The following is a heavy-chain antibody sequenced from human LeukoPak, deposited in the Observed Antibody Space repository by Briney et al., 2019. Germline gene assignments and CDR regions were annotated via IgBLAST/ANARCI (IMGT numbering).Heavy chain of an antibody. CDR1: GGTFSSYA. CDR3: ARGHGRYYDSSGRGQFDY. Sequence: GASVKVSCKASGGTFSSYAISWVRQAPGQGLEWMGGIIPIFGTANYAQKFQGRVTITTDESTSTAYMELSSLRSEDTAVYYCARGHGRYYDSSGRGQFDYWGQGTLVTVSS. J-gene: IGHJ4*02. D-gene: IGHD3-22*01. CDR2: IIPIFGTA. V-gene: IGHV1-69*05.